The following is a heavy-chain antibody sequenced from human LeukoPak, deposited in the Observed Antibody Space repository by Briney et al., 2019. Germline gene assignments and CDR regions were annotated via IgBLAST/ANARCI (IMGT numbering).Heavy chain of an antibody. J-gene: IGHJ1*01. CDR3: ARPLYGDFAKYFQR. CDR1: GFTFSSHS. V-gene: IGHV3-74*01. CDR2: INKDGSST. D-gene: IGHD4-17*01. Sequence: GGSLRLSCAASGFTFSSHSMNWVRQAPGKGLVWVSHINKDGSSTSYADSVKGRFTISRDNAKNTLYLQMSSLRAEDTALYYCARPLYGDFAKYFQRWGQGTLVTVSS.